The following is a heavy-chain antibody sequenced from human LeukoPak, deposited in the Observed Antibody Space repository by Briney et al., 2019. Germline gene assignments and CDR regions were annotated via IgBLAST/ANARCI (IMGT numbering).Heavy chain of an antibody. J-gene: IGHJ4*02. CDR2: INPNSGGT. CDR1: GYTFTGYY. V-gene: IGHV1-2*02. Sequence: ASVKVSCKASGYTFTGYYMHWVRQAPGQGLEWMGWINPNSGGTNYAQKFQGRVTMTRDTSISTAYMELSRLGSDDTAVYYCARVAFYYGSGSYYGYWGQGTLVTVSS. CDR3: ARVAFYYGSGSYYGY. D-gene: IGHD3-10*01.